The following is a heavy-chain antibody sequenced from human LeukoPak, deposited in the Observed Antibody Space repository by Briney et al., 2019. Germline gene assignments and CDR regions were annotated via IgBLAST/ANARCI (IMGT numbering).Heavy chain of an antibody. CDR2: IYYSGNT. D-gene: IGHD3-22*01. Sequence: PSETLSLTCAVYGGSFSGYYWSWIRQPPGKGLEWIGHIYYSGNTNYNPSLKSRVTISLDTSKNQFSLKLTSVTAADTAVYYCARRAGSSGYSYYFDYWGQGTLVTVAS. CDR3: ARRAGSSGYSYYFDY. J-gene: IGHJ4*02. CDR1: GGSFSGYY. V-gene: IGHV4-59*08.